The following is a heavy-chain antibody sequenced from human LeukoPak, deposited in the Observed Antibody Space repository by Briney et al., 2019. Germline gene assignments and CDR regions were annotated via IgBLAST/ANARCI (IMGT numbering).Heavy chain of an antibody. CDR3: ARAITGTNYFDY. CDR1: GYSISSGYY. J-gene: IGHJ4*02. V-gene: IGHV4-38-2*02. D-gene: IGHD1-20*01. Sequence: SETLSLTCTDSGYSISSGYYWGWIRQPPGKGLEWTGSIDHSGSTYYNPSLKSRITISVDTSKNQFSLKLSSVTAADTAVYYCARAITGTNYFDYWGQGTLVTVSS. CDR2: IDHSGST.